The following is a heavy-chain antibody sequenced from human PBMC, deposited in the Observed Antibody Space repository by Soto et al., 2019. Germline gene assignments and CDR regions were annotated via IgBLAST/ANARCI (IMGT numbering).Heavy chain of an antibody. Sequence: EAGPTLVNPTQTLTLTCTFSGFSPSTSGMCVSWIRQPPGKALEWLALIDWDDDKYYSTSLKTRLTISKDTSKNQVVLTMTNMDPVDTATYYCARTTLLAGPFDYWGQGTLVTVSS. V-gene: IGHV2-70*01. CDR1: GFSPSTSGMC. CDR3: ARTTLLAGPFDY. CDR2: IDWDDDK. D-gene: IGHD6-19*01. J-gene: IGHJ4*02.